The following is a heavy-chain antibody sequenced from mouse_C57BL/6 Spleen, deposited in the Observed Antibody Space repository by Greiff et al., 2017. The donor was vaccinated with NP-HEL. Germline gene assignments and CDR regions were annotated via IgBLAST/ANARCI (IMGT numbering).Heavy chain of an antibody. V-gene: IGHV1-15*01. CDR1: GYTFTDYE. J-gene: IGHJ2*01. CDR2: IDPETGGT. D-gene: IGHD4-1*01. Sequence: VQLQQSGAELVRPGASVTLSCKASGYTFTDYEMHWVKQTPVHGLEWIGAIDPETGGTAYNQKFKGKAILTADKSSSTAYMELRSLTSEDSAVYYWRRGIGGPTGYWGQGTTLTVSS. CDR3: RRGIGGPTGY.